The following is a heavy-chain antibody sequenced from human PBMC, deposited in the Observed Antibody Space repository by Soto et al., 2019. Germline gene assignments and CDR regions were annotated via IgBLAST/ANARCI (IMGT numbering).Heavy chain of an antibody. J-gene: IGHJ4*02. Sequence: SETLSLTCTVSGGSISSSSYYWGWIRQPPGKGLEWIGSIYYSGSTYYNPSLKSRVTISVDTSKNQFSLKLSSVTAADTAVYYCARHPFLGYGTNGVCNSFDYWGQETLVTVSS. CDR2: IYYSGST. V-gene: IGHV4-39*01. CDR1: GGSISSSSYY. D-gene: IGHD2-8*01. CDR3: ARHPFLGYGTNGVCNSFDY.